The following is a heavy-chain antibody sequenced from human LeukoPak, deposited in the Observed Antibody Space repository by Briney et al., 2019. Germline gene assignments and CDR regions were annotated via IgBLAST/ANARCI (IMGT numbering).Heavy chain of an antibody. CDR2: INSDGSTT. D-gene: IGHD2/OR15-2a*01. CDR1: GFTFSSYW. CDR3: ASLQNVPSYYYYYVMDV. J-gene: IGHJ6*02. Sequence: PGGSLRLSCAASGFTFSSYWMHWVCQAPGKGLVWVSRINSDGSTTNYADSVKGRFTISRDNAKNTLFLQMNSLRAEDTAVYYCASLQNVPSYYYYYVMDVWGQGTTVTVSS. V-gene: IGHV3-74*01.